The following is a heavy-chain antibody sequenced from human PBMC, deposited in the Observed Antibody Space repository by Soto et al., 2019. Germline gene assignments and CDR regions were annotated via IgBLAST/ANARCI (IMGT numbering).Heavy chain of an antibody. CDR1: GGTFSSYA. Sequence: ASVKVSCKASGGTFSSYAISWVRQAPGQGLEWMGGIIPIFGTANYAQKFQGRVTITADESTSTAYMELSSLRSEDTAVYYCASRESRIEYSSSSASDYWGQGTLVTVSS. CDR2: IIPIFGTA. V-gene: IGHV1-69*13. D-gene: IGHD6-6*01. CDR3: ASRESRIEYSSSSASDY. J-gene: IGHJ4*02.